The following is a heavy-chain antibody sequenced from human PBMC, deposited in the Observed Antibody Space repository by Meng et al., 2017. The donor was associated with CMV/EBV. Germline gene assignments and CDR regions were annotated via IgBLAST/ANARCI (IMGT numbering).Heavy chain of an antibody. D-gene: IGHD3-3*01. CDR3: ARRSVVVPAAPWTYYDFWSGYYTEGYYYYGMDV. Sequence: ASVKVSCKASGYTFTSYDINWVRQATGQGLEWMGWMNPNSGNTGYAQKFQGRVTMTRNTSISTAYMEPSSLRSEDTAVYYCARRSVVVPAAPWTYYDFWSGYYTEGYYYYGMDVWGQGTTVTVSS. J-gene: IGHJ6*02. V-gene: IGHV1-8*01. CDR1: GYTFTSYD. CDR2: MNPNSGNT.